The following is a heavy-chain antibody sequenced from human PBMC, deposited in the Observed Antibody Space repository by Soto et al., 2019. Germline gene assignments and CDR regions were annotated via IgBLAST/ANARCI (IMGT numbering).Heavy chain of an antibody. Sequence: PSETLSLTCTVSGGSISSGGYYWSWIRQHPGKGLEWIGYIYYSGSTYYNPSLKSQVTISVDTSKNQFPLKLSSVTAADTAVYYCARASRGAGMDVWGQGTTVTVSS. CDR1: GGSISSGGYY. J-gene: IGHJ6*02. V-gene: IGHV4-31*01. D-gene: IGHD2-2*01. CDR2: IYYSGST. CDR3: ARASRGAGMDV.